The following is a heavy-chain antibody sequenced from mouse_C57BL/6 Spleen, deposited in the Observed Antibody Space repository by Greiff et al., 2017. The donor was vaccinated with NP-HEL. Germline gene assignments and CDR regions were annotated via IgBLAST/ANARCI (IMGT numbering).Heavy chain of an antibody. CDR2: INPSTGGT. CDR1: GYSFTGYY. D-gene: IGHD1-1*01. Sequence: EVQLQQSGPELVKPGASVKISCKASGYSFTGYYMNWVKQSPEKSLEWIGEINPSTGGTTYNQKFKAKATLTVDKSSSTAYMQLKSLTSEDSAVYYCARPYYYGSSHYAMDDWGQGTSVTVSS. CDR3: ARPYYYGSSHYAMDD. V-gene: IGHV1-42*01. J-gene: IGHJ4*01.